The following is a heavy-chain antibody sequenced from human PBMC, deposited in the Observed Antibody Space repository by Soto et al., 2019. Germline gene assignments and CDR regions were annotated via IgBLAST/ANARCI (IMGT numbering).Heavy chain of an antibody. CDR1: GYSFTSYW. CDR3: ARLPPIYCSSTSCEYYFDY. CDR2: IYPGDSDT. D-gene: IGHD2-2*01. J-gene: IGHJ4*02. V-gene: IGHV5-51*01. Sequence: GESLKISCKGSGYSFTSYWIGWVRQMPGKGLEWMGIIYPGDSDTRYSPSFQGQVTISADKSISTAYLQWSSLKASDTAMYYCARLPPIYCSSTSCEYYFDYWGQGTLVTVSS.